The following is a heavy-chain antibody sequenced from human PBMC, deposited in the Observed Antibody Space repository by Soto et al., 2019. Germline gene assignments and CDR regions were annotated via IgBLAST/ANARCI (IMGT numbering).Heavy chain of an antibody. Sequence: ASVKVSCKASGYTFTSNAIHWVRQAPGQRLEWMGWINAGNGYTKYSQKFQGRVTMTRDTSASTAYMELSSLRSEDTALYYCARDLGNYYDSSGYYLGLRFDCWG. CDR2: INAGNGYT. V-gene: IGHV1-3*01. CDR3: ARDLGNYYDSSGYYLGLRFDC. D-gene: IGHD3-22*01. J-gene: IGHJ4*01. CDR1: GYTFTSNA.